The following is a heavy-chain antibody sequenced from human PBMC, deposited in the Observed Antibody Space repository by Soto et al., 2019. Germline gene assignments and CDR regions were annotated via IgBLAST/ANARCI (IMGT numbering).Heavy chain of an antibody. CDR3: AKQPYYDFWSGYNYGMDV. D-gene: IGHD3-3*01. V-gene: IGHV3-23*01. CDR1: GFTFSSYA. Sequence: EVQLLESGGGLVQPGGSLRLSCAASGFTFSSYAMSWVRQAPGKGLEWVSAISGSGGGSTYYADSVKGRFTISRDNSKNTLYLQMNSLRAEDTAVYYCAKQPYYDFWSGYNYGMDVWGQGTTVTVS. J-gene: IGHJ6*02. CDR2: ISGSGGGST.